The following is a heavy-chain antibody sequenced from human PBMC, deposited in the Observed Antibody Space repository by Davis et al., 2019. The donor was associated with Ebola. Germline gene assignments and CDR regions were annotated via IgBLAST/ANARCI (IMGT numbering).Heavy chain of an antibody. D-gene: IGHD4-17*01. CDR2: IYYSGST. CDR1: GGSISSGGYY. CDR3: ARITTVTTRGVYYGMDV. J-gene: IGHJ6*02. Sequence: SETLSLTCTVSGGSISSGGYYWSWIRQHPGKGLEWIGYIYYSGSTYYNPSLKSRVTISVDTSKNQFSLKLSSVTAADTAVYYCARITTVTTRGVYYGMDVWGQGTTVTVSS. V-gene: IGHV4-31*03.